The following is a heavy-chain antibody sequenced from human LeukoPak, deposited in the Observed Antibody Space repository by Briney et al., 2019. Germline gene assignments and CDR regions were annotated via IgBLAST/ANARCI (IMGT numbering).Heavy chain of an antibody. CDR1: GFTFSSYA. CDR2: ISYDGSNK. V-gene: IGHV3-30-3*01. Sequence: GGSLRLSCAASGFTFSSYAMHWVRQAPGRGLEWVAVISYDGSNKYYADSVKGRFTISRDNSKNTLYLQMNSLRAEDTAVYYCARYYYGSGSYYKTYNWFDPWGQGTLVTVSS. CDR3: ARYYYGSGSYYKTYNWFDP. D-gene: IGHD3-10*01. J-gene: IGHJ5*02.